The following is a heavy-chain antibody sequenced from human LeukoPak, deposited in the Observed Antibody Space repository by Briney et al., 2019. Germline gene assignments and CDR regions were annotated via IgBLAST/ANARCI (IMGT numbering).Heavy chain of an antibody. V-gene: IGHV1-46*01. CDR2: INPSGGST. J-gene: IGHJ3*02. Sequence: ASVKASCKASGYTFTSYYMHWVRQAPGQGLEWMGIINPSGGSTSYAQKFQGRVTMTRDTSTSTAYMELSSLRSEDTAVYYCARAWGDYLLGDDAFDIWGQGTMVTVSS. CDR1: GYTFTSYY. D-gene: IGHD4-17*01. CDR3: ARAWGDYLLGDDAFDI.